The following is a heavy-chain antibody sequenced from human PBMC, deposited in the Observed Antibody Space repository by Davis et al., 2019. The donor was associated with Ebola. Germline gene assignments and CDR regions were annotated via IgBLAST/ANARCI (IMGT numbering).Heavy chain of an antibody. J-gene: IGHJ4*02. CDR3: AKGGGTAHFDS. V-gene: IGHV3-20*04. CDR2: INWNGGST. D-gene: IGHD3-16*01. Sequence: GGSLRLSCAASGFTFDDYAMTWVRQAPGKGLEWVSGINWNGGSTGYVDSVKGRFTISRDSSKNTLYLQLNSLRPADTAMYYCAKGGGTAHFDSWGQGTLVTVSS. CDR1: GFTFDDYA.